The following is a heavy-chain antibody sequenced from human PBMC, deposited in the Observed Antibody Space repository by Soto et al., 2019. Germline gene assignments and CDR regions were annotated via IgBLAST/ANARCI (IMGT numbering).Heavy chain of an antibody. J-gene: IGHJ6*02. Sequence: QVQLVKSGAEVTKPGASVKVSCKASGYTFTIYDINWVRQATGQGLEWMGWMSPNSGATGYAQKFQGRVTMTRDTSISTAYMELSNLRSEDTAIYYCARGVDAGVDVWGQGSTVTVSS. CDR2: MSPNSGAT. CDR3: ARGVDAGVDV. V-gene: IGHV1-8*01. CDR1: GYTFTIYD. D-gene: IGHD1-1*01.